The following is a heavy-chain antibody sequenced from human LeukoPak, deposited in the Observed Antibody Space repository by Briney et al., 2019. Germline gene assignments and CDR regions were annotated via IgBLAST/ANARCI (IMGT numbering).Heavy chain of an antibody. CDR2: INYSGST. V-gene: IGHV4-59*01. D-gene: IGHD3-22*01. CDR1: GGSISSYY. CDR3: ASVGSGYYYSAFDI. J-gene: IGHJ3*02. Sequence: SETLSLTCTVSGGSISSYYWSWIRQPPGKGLEWIGYINYSGSTNYNPSLKSRVTISVDTSKNQFSLKLSSVTAADTAVYYCASVGSGYYYSAFDIWGQGTMVTVSS.